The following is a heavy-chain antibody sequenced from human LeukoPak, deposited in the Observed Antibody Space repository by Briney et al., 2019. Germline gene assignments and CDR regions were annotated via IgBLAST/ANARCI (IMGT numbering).Heavy chain of an antibody. CDR3: ARPGYSSRNRLLNWFDP. V-gene: IGHV1-2*04. J-gene: IGHJ5*02. D-gene: IGHD6-13*01. Sequence: ASVKVSCKASGYTFTGYYMHWVRQAPGQGLEWMGWINPNSGGTNYAQKFQGWVTMTRDTSISTAYMELSRLRSDDTAVYYCARPGYSSRNRLLNWFDPWGQGTLVTVSS. CDR2: INPNSGGT. CDR1: GYTFTGYY.